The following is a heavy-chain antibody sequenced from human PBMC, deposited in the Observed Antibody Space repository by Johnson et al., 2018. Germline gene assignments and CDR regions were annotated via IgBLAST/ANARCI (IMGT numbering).Heavy chain of an antibody. CDR3: AAGVGSGSVDY. D-gene: IGHD6-25*01. CDR2: ISFDGSNT. J-gene: IGHJ4*02. CDR1: AFSFRSYA. Sequence: VQLVESGGGVVQPGRSLRLSCAASAFSFRSYAMHWVRQAPGKGLEWVALISFDGSNTYYAASVKGRFTISRDNSKNTLYLQMNSLRPDDTAVYYCAAGVGSGSVDYWGQGTLVTVSS. V-gene: IGHV3-30*03.